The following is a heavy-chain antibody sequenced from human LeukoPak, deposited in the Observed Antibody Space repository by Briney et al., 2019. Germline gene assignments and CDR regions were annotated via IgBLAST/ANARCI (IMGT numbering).Heavy chain of an antibody. Sequence: PGGSLRLSCAASGFTFSSYSMNWVRQAPGKGLEWVSSISSSSSYIYYADSVKGRFTISRDNAKNSLYLQMNSLRAEDTAVYYCARGVETRYYYGSGREGDFDYWGQGTLVTVSS. J-gene: IGHJ4*02. D-gene: IGHD3-10*01. CDR2: ISSSSSYI. CDR3: ARGVETRYYYGSGREGDFDY. V-gene: IGHV3-21*01. CDR1: GFTFSSYS.